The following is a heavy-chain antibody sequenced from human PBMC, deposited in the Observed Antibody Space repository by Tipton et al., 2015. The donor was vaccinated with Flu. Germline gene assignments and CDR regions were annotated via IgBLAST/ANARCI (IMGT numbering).Heavy chain of an antibody. CDR2: IYTSGST. CDR3: AREKGDCTNGVCYYYFDY. J-gene: IGHJ4*02. V-gene: IGHV4-4*07. D-gene: IGHD2-8*01. CDR1: GGSISSYY. Sequence: TLSLTCTVSGGSISSYYWSWIRQPAGKGLEWIGRIYTSGSTNYNPSLKSRVTMSVDTSKNQFSLKLSSVTAADTAVYYCAREKGDCTNGVCYYYFDYWGQGTLVTVSS.